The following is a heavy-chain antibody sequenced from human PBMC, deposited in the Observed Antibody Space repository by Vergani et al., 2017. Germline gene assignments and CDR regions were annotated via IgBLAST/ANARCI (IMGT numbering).Heavy chain of an antibody. J-gene: IGHJ3*02. CDR3: ARFKYGGSYLDAFDI. CDR1: GGSISSYY. CDR2: IYYSGST. D-gene: IGHD1-26*01. V-gene: IGHV4-59*01. Sequence: QVQLQESGPGLVKPSETLSLTCTVSGGSISSYYWSWIRQPPGKGLEWIGYIYYSGSTNYNPSLKSRVTISVDTSKNQFSLKLSSVTAADTAVYYCARFKYGGSYLDAFDIWGRGTMVTVSS.